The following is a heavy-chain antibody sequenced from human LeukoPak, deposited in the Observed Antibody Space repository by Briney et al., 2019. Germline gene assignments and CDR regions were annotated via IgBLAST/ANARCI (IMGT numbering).Heavy chain of an antibody. Sequence: GGSLRLSCAASGFTFSSYSMNWVRQAPGKGLEWVSSISSSSSYIYYADSVKGRFTISRDNAKNSLYLQMNSLRAEDTAVYYCARDLKRRVYYDSSGSDDAFDIWGQGTMVTVSS. D-gene: IGHD3-22*01. J-gene: IGHJ3*02. V-gene: IGHV3-21*01. CDR3: ARDLKRRVYYDSSGSDDAFDI. CDR1: GFTFSSYS. CDR2: ISSSSSYI.